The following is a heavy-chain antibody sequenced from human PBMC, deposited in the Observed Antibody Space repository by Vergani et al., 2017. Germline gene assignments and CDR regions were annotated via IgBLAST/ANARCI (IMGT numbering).Heavy chain of an antibody. V-gene: IGHV3-33*01. CDR1: GFSFSSYG. J-gene: IGHJ3*02. D-gene: IGHD2-2*01. Sequence: QVQLVESGGGVVQPGKSLRLSCAASGFSFSSYGMNWVRQAPGKGLEWVAVIWSDGSNKYYADSVKGRFTISRDNSKNTLYLQMNSLRAEDAAVYYCARGIVVVPGDAFDIWGQGTMVTVSS. CDR2: IWSDGSNK. CDR3: ARGIVVVPGDAFDI.